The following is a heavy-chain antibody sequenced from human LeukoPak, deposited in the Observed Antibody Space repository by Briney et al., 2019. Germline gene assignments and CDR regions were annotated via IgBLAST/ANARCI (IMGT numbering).Heavy chain of an antibody. CDR3: GVVVAATPFDY. CDR2: ISAYNGNT. D-gene: IGHD2-15*01. J-gene: IGHJ4*02. CDR1: GYTFTGYY. V-gene: IGHV1-18*04. Sequence: ASVKVSCKASGYTFTGYYMHWVRQAPGQGLEWMGWISAYNGNTNYAQKLQGRVTMTTDTSTSTAYMELRSLRSDDTAVYYCGVVVAATPFDYWGQGTLVTVSS.